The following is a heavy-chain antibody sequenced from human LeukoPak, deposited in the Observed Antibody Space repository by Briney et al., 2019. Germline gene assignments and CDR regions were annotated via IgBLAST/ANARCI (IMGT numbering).Heavy chain of an antibody. V-gene: IGHV3-9*01. CDR2: ISWNSGSI. Sequence: GGSLRLSCAASGFTFDDYAMHWVRQAPGKGLEWVSGISWNSGSIGYADSVKGRFTISRDNAKNSLYLQMNSLRAEDTALYYCAKDIECDVAGFDYWGQGTLVTVSS. CDR3: AKDIECDVAGFDY. J-gene: IGHJ4*02. CDR1: GFTFDDYA. D-gene: IGHD6-19*01.